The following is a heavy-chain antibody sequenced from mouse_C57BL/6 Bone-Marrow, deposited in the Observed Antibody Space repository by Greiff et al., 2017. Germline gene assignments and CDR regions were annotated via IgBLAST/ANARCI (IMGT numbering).Heavy chain of an antibody. CDR3: ARLGITTVVATRYFDY. CDR2: ISSGGSYT. V-gene: IGHV5-6*01. D-gene: IGHD1-1*01. CDR1: GFTFSSYG. J-gene: IGHJ2*01. Sequence: EVKVVESGGDLVKPGGSLKLSCAASGFTFSSYGMSWVRQTPDKRLEWVATISSGGSYTYYPDSVKGRFTISRDNAKNTLYLQMSSLKSEDTAMYYCARLGITTVVATRYFDYWGQGTTLTVSS.